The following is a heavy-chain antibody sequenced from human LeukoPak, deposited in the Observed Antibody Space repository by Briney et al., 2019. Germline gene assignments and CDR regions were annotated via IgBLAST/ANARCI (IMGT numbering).Heavy chain of an antibody. D-gene: IGHD6-19*01. CDR2: INTNTGNP. V-gene: IGHV7-4-1*02. CDR1: GYTFTSYA. J-gene: IGHJ4*02. Sequence: GASVKVSCKASGYTFTSYAMNWVRQAPGQGLEWMGWINTNTGNPTYAQGFTGRFVFSLDTSVSTAYLQISSLKAEDTAVYYCARVVVNAVAGTRLEYYFDYWGQGTLVTVSS. CDR3: ARVVVNAVAGTRLEYYFDY.